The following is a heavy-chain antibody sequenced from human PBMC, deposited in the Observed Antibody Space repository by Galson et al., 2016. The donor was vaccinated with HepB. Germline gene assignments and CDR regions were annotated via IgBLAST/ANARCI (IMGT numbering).Heavy chain of an antibody. CDR3: ARQWELGGGDFDY. CDR1: GFDVSATY. J-gene: IGHJ4*02. CDR2: LHPNGDT. D-gene: IGHD7-27*01. V-gene: IGHV3-53*01. Sequence: SLRLSCAVSGFDVSATYMNWVRQAPGKGLECISVLHPNGDTYYADSVKGRFTISRDNAKNSVFLQMNDLRAEDTAVYYCARQWELGGGDFDYWGQGTLVTVSS.